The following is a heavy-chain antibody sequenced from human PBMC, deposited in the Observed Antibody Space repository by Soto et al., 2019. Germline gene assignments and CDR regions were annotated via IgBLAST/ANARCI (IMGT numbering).Heavy chain of an antibody. J-gene: IGHJ6*02. V-gene: IGHV1-8*01. D-gene: IGHD6-13*01. Sequence: QVQLVQSGAEVKKPGASVKVSCKASGYTFTSYDINWVRQATGQGLEGMGWMNPNSGNTGYAQKFPGRVTMTRNTSISTAYMELSSLRSEDTAVYYCARAPGIADYYYGMDVWGQRTTVTVSS. CDR3: ARAPGIADYYYGMDV. CDR1: GYTFTSYD. CDR2: MNPNSGNT.